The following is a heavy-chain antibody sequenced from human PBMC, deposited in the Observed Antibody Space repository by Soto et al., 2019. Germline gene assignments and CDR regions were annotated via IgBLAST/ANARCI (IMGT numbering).Heavy chain of an antibody. CDR2: ISYDGSNK. Sequence: QVQLVESGGGVVQPRRSLRLSCAASGFTFSSYAMHWVRQAPGKGLEWVAVISYDGSNKYYADSVKGRFTISRDNSKNTLYLQMNSLRAEDTAVYYCARDAQGVVNNYFDYWGQGTLVTVSS. CDR3: ARDAQGVVNNYFDY. V-gene: IGHV3-30-3*01. CDR1: GFTFSSYA. D-gene: IGHD3-3*01. J-gene: IGHJ4*02.